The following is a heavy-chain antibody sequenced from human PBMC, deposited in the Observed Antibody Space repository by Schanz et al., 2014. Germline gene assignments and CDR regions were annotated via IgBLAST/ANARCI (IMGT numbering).Heavy chain of an antibody. CDR2: IYYSGST. CDR3: ARLWGGWRIPDY. CDR1: GDSISSTSYY. D-gene: IGHD6-19*01. V-gene: IGHV4-39*01. J-gene: IGHJ4*02. Sequence: QLQMQESGPGLVKPSETLSLTCSVSGDSISSTSYYWGWIRQPPGKGLEWIGSIYYSGSTYYNAPLKGRVPISVATSKNHFSLKLNSVTAADSAVYYCARLWGGWRIPDYWGQGTLVTVSS.